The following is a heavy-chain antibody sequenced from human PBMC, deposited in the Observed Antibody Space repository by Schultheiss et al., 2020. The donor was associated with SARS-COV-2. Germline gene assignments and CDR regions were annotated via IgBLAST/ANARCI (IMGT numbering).Heavy chain of an antibody. CDR3: AKGAELIEDAFDI. CDR2: ISWNSGSI. D-gene: IGHD2-21*01. J-gene: IGHJ3*02. V-gene: IGHV3-9*01. CDR1: GFTFDDYA. Sequence: SLRLSCAASGFTFDDYAMHWVRQAPGKGLEWVSGISWNSGSIGYADSVKGRFTISRDNAKNSLYLQMNSLRAEDTALYYCAKGAELIEDAFDIWGQGTMVTVSS.